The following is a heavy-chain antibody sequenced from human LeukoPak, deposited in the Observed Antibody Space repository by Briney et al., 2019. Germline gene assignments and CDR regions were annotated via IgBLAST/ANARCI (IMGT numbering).Heavy chain of an antibody. CDR2: ISGSGGST. CDR1: GFTFSSYA. V-gene: IGHV3-23*01. J-gene: IGHJ4*02. CDR3: AKRFGELPYFDY. Sequence: GGSLRRSCAASGFTFSSYAMSWVRQAPGKGPEWVSAISGSGGSTYYADSVKGRFTISRDNSKNTLYLQMNSLRAEDTAVYYCAKRFGELPYFDYWGQGPLVTVSS. D-gene: IGHD3-10*01.